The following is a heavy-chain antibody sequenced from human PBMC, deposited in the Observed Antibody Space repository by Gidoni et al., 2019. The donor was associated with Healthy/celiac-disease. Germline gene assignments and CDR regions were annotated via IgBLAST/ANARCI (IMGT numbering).Heavy chain of an antibody. CDR2: IYYSGST. D-gene: IGHD5-18*01. CDR1: GGSVRSGSYY. CDR3: ARDNFEYSYGYNYYGMDV. Sequence: QVQLQESGPGLVKPSETLSLTCTVSGGSVRSGSYYWSWIRQPPGKGLEWIGYIYYSGSTNYNPSLKSRVTISVDTSKNQFSLKLSSVTAADTAVYYCARDNFEYSYGYNYYGMDVWGQGTTVTVSS. V-gene: IGHV4-61*01. J-gene: IGHJ6*02.